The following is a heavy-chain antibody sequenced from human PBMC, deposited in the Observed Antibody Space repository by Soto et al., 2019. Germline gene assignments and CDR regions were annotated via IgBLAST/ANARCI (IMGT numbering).Heavy chain of an antibody. CDR2: IYYSGST. CDR3: ARDQVGTSTWYTAY. Sequence: SETLSLTCTVSGGSIRPHYWSWIRQPPGKGLEWIGFIYYSGSTSYNPSLKSRVTISVDTSKNQFSLILSSVTAADTAVYYCARDQVGTSTWYTAYWGRGTLVTVSS. J-gene: IGHJ4*02. CDR1: GGSIRPHY. D-gene: IGHD6-13*01. V-gene: IGHV4-59*11.